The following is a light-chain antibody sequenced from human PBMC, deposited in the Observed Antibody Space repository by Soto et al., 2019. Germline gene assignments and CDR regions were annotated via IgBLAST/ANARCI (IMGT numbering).Light chain of an antibody. CDR1: QSVSSSY. Sequence: IVLKQSAGNLALSPGERATLSCRASQSVSSSYLAWYQQKPGQAPRLLIYGASSRATGIPDRFSGSGSGTDFTLTICRLEPEDFAVYYCQQYVNSRTFCQGSKVDIK. J-gene: IGKJ1*01. CDR3: QQYVNSRT. CDR2: GAS. V-gene: IGKV3-20*01.